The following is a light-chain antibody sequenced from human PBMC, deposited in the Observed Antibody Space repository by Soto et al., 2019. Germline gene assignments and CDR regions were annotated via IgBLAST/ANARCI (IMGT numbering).Light chain of an antibody. Sequence: DIVMTQSPDSLAVSLGERATINCKSSRNIFYSSNNEDYLVWYQQKPGQPPKLLFYGASIRQSGVPDRFSGSGSGTDFTLTISSLQAEDVAVYYCQQYYGSWTFGQGTKVEIK. CDR1: RNIFYSSNNEDY. CDR3: QQYYGSWT. V-gene: IGKV4-1*01. J-gene: IGKJ1*01. CDR2: GAS.